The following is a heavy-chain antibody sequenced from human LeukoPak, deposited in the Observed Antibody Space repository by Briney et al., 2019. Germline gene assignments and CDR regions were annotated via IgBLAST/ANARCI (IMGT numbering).Heavy chain of an antibody. CDR3: ARDRGIAVAGTGNSFDY. J-gene: IGHJ4*02. Sequence: GGSPRLSCAASGFTFSSYSMNWVRQAPGKGLGWVSSISSSSSYIYYADSVKGRFTISRDNAKNSLYLQMNSLRAEDTAVYYCARDRGIAVAGTGNSFDYWGQGTLVTVSS. D-gene: IGHD6-19*01. V-gene: IGHV3-21*01. CDR2: ISSSSSYI. CDR1: GFTFSSYS.